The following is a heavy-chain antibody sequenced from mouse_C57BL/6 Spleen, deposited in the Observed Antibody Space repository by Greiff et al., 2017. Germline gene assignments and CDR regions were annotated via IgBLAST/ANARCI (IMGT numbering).Heavy chain of an antibody. CDR1: GYTFTSYW. D-gene: IGHD1-3*01. J-gene: IGHJ4*01. Sequence: QVQLQQPGAELVKPGASVKMSCKASGYTFTSYWITWVKQRPGQGLEWIGDIYPGSGSTNYNEKFKSKATLTVDTSSSTAYMQLSSLTSEDSAVYYGAQSGRRLGAMDYWGQGTSVTVSS. V-gene: IGHV1-55*01. CDR2: IYPGSGST. CDR3: AQSGRRLGAMDY.